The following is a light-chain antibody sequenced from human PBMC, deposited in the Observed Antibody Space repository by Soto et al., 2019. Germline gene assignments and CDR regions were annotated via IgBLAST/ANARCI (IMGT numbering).Light chain of an antibody. Sequence: QSVLTQPPSASGTPGQRVSISCSGSNSNIGSNTVNWYQQLPGTAPQLLIYSSNQRPSGVPDRFSGSESGTSASLAISGLQSEDEADYYCAAWDDSLSRPVFGGGTKLTVL. J-gene: IGLJ2*01. CDR2: SSN. V-gene: IGLV1-44*01. CDR1: NSNIGSNT. CDR3: AAWDDSLSRPV.